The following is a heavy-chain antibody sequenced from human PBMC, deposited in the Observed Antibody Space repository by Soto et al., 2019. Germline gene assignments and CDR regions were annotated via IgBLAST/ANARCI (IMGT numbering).Heavy chain of an antibody. V-gene: IGHV4-4*02. Sequence: SETLSLTCAVSGGSISSSNWWSWVRQPPGKGLEWIGEIYHSGSTNYNPSLKSRVTISVDTSKNQFSLKLSSVTAADTAVYYCTGGSGDILTGSPTGNFDYWGQGTLVTVSS. CDR3: TGGSGDILTGSPTGNFDY. CDR1: GGSISSSNW. D-gene: IGHD3-9*01. CDR2: IYHSGST. J-gene: IGHJ4*02.